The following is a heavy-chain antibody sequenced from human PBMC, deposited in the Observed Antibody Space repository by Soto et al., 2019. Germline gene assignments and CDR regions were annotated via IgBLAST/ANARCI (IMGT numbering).Heavy chain of an antibody. V-gene: IGHV3-23*01. CDR3: AKDGCFGDDSSGYSLGGMEV. CDR2: ISGSGGST. D-gene: IGHD3-22*01. J-gene: IGHJ6*02. CDR1: GFTFGSYA. Sequence: GGSLRLSCAASGFTFGSYAMSWVRQAPGKGLEWVSAISGSGGSTYYADSVKGRFTISRDNSKNTLYLQMNSLRAEDTAVYYCAKDGCFGDDSSGYSLGGMEVWGQGNKVTV.